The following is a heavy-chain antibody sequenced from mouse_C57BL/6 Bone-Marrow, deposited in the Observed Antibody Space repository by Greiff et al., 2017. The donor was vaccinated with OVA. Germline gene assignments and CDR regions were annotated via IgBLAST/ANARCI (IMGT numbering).Heavy chain of an antibody. CDR3: ARGTAQANYWYFDV. CDR2: ISDGGSYT. Sequence: EVKVVESGGGLVKPGGSLKLSCAASGFTFSSYAMSWVRQTPEKRLEWVATISDGGSYTYYPDNVKGRFTISRDNAKNNLYLQMSHLKSEDTAMYYCARGTAQANYWYFDVWGTGTTVTVSS. J-gene: IGHJ1*03. V-gene: IGHV5-4*03. D-gene: IGHD3-2*02. CDR1: GFTFSSYA.